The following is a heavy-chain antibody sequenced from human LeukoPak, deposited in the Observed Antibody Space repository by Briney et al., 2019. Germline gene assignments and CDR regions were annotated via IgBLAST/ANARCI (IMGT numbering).Heavy chain of an antibody. CDR3: AKDMGHIAAAPGDY. J-gene: IGHJ4*02. CDR2: ISWNSGSV. CDR1: GFTFGEYS. V-gene: IGHV3-9*01. Sequence: SLKSSFAALGFTFGEYSMQWVRGATREGLEWGFGISWNSGSVVYADSVKGRFTTSRDNAKNSLYLQMSSLRSEDTALYYCAKDMGHIAAAPGDYWGQGTLVTVSS. D-gene: IGHD6-13*01.